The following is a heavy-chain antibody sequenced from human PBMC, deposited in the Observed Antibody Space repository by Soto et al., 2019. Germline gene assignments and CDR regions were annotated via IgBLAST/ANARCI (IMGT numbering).Heavy chain of an antibody. CDR1: GSSITNSFY. D-gene: IGHD2-15*01. J-gene: IGHJ4*02. CDR3: ARDPANLALAVAYFDS. Sequence: PSETLSLTCRVSGSSITNSFYWGWTLQSPEKGLEWIGSISHTGRTSYNPSLKSRVSISVDTSKNQSSLTLTSVTAADTAVYYCARDPANLALAVAYFDSWGQGTLVTV. CDR2: ISHTGRT. V-gene: IGHV4-38-2*02.